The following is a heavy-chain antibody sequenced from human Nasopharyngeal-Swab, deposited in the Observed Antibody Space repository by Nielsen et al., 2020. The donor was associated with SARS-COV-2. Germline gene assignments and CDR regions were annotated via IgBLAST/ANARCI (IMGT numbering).Heavy chain of an antibody. V-gene: IGHV3-23*01. CDR3: AKGALTDPFDYYYYMDV. CDR2: ISGSGGST. D-gene: IGHD1-14*01. J-gene: IGHJ6*03. Sequence: GESLKISCAASGFTFSSYAMSWVRQAPGKGLEWVSAISGSGGSTYYADSVKGRFTISRENSKNTLYLQMYSLRAEDTVVYYCAKGALTDPFDYYYYMDVWGKGTTVTVSS. CDR1: GFTFSSYA.